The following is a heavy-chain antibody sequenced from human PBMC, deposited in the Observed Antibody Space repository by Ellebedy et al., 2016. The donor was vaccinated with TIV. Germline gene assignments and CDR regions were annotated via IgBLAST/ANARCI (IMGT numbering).Heavy chain of an antibody. CDR1: GVSASGGSYY. V-gene: IGHV4-61*01. CDR2: IFYRGST. J-gene: IGHJ5*01. Sequence: MPSGTLSLTCTVSGVSASGGSYYRYWIRQPPGKGLEWPGYIFYRGSTNYNPSLASRSTISLDMSNNQFYLNLTSVTAADTAVYFFARDWRNGNYPNWFDSWGQGTLVAVSS. D-gene: IGHD4-17*01. CDR3: ARDWRNGNYPNWFDS.